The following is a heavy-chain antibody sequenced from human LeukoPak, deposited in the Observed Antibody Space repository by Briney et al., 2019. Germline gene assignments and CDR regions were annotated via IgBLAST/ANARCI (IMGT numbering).Heavy chain of an antibody. CDR2: IIPILGIA. Sequence: GASVKVSCKASGGTFSSYAISWVRQAPGQGLEWMGRIIPILGIANYAQKFQGRVTITADKSTSTAYIELSSLRSEDTAVYYCASVEYSSSDWGQGTLVNVSS. CDR1: GGTFSSYA. J-gene: IGHJ4*02. CDR3: ASVEYSSSD. V-gene: IGHV1-69*04. D-gene: IGHD6-13*01.